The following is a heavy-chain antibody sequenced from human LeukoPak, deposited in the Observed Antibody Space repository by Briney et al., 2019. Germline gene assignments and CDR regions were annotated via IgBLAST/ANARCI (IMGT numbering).Heavy chain of an antibody. CDR3: AREVPLYCSSTSCYRRGAFDI. Sequence: PSETLSLTCTVSGGSISSYYWSWIRQPAGKGLGWIGRIYTSGSTNYNPSLKSRVTMSVDTSKNQFSLKLSSVTAADTAVYYCAREVPLYCSSTSCYRRGAFDIWGQGTMVTVSS. J-gene: IGHJ3*02. CDR2: IYTSGST. V-gene: IGHV4-4*07. CDR1: GGSISSYY. D-gene: IGHD2-2*01.